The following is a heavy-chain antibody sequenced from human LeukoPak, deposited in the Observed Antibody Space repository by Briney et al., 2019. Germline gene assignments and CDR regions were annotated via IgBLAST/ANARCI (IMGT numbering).Heavy chain of an antibody. D-gene: IGHD2-2*02. Sequence: ASVKVSCKASGYTFTGYYMHWVRQAPGQGLEWMGWINPNSGGTNYAQKFQGRVTMTRDTSISTAYMELGRLRSDDTAVYYCARDGYCSSTSCYTYFDYWGQGTLVTVSS. CDR1: GYTFTGYY. CDR2: INPNSGGT. V-gene: IGHV1-2*02. J-gene: IGHJ4*02. CDR3: ARDGYCSSTSCYTYFDY.